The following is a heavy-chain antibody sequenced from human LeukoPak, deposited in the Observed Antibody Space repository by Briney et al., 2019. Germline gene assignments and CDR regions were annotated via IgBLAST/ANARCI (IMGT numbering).Heavy chain of an antibody. J-gene: IGHJ5*02. D-gene: IGHD6-19*01. CDR2: IRPSGDNT. Sequence: GGSRRPSVAALGLPFGSFNMTWVPRAQGGGLRWVSSIRPSGDNTYYGDSVKGRFTISRDNSKNTVYLQMNNMRVDDTAVYYCARVAGWHWFDPWGQGTLVTVSS. CDR1: GLPFGSFN. V-gene: IGHV3-23*01. CDR3: ARVAGWHWFDP.